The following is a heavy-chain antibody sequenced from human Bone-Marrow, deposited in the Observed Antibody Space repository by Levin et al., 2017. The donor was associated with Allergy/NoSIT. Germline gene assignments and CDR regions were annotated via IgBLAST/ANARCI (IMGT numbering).Heavy chain of an antibody. CDR2: TYSGGST. Sequence: GESLKISCAASGFVVSRNHMSWVRQAPGKGLEWLSVTYSGGSTSYRDSVKGRFTISRDNFKNTLYLQMTSLRVEDTAIYYCSRDNYDTPGELDFWGQGTLVTV. D-gene: IGHD3-9*01. CDR3: SRDNYDTPGELDF. V-gene: IGHV3-53*01. CDR1: GFVVSRNH. J-gene: IGHJ4*02.